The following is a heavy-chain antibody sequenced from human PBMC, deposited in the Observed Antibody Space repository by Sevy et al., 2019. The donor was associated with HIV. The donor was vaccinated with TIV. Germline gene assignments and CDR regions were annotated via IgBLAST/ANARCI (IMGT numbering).Heavy chain of an antibody. J-gene: IGHJ4*02. CDR2: INQDGSQK. CDR1: GFTFSTYW. D-gene: IGHD3-9*01. CDR3: AREFDGGPDY. V-gene: IGHV3-7*01. Sequence: GGSLRLSCAASGFTFSTYWMSWVRQAPGKGLEWVANINQDGSQKYYVDSVKGRFTISKDNAKNSLYLQMSSLRAEDTAVCYCAREFDGGPDYWGQGTLVTVSS.